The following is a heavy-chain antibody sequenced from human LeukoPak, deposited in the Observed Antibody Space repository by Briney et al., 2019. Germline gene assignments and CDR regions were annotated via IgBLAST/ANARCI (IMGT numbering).Heavy chain of an antibody. CDR1: GGSISSSSYY. CDR3: ARLLGVGGSYYFDY. J-gene: IGHJ4*02. CDR2: IYYSGST. V-gene: IGHV4-39*01. D-gene: IGHD1-26*01. Sequence: SETLSLTRTVSGGSISSSSYYWGWIRQPPGKGLEWIGSIYYSGSTYYNPSLKSRVTISVDTSKNQFSLKLSSVTAADTAVYYCARLLGVGGSYYFDYWGQGTLVTVSS.